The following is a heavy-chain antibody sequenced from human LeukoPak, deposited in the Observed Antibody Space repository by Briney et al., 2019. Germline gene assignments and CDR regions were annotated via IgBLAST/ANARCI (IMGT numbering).Heavy chain of an antibody. CDR3: AKADSYGGNSQLFDF. D-gene: IGHD4-23*01. V-gene: IGHV3-23*01. CDR2: IDGSGDNT. J-gene: IGHJ4*02. Sequence: GGSLRLSCAASGFTFNTYAMHWVRQAPGKGLEWVSGIDGSGDNTYYADSVKGRFTISRENSKDTLFLQMNSLRAEDTAVYYCAKADSYGGNSQLFDFWGQGTLVTVSS. CDR1: GFTFNTYA.